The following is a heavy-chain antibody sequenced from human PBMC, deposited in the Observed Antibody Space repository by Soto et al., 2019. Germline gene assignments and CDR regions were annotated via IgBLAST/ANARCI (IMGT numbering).Heavy chain of an antibody. J-gene: IGHJ3*02. V-gene: IGHV3-23*01. CDR1: GFTFSSYA. Sequence: GGSLRLSCAASGFTFSSYAMSWVRQAPGKGLEWVSAISGSGGSTYYADSVKGRFTISRDNSKNTLYLQMNSLRAEDTAVYYCAKDLDVVVVVFSIAGLDAFDIWGQGTMVTVSS. CDR3: AKDLDVVVVVFSIAGLDAFDI. CDR2: ISGSGGST. D-gene: IGHD2-15*01.